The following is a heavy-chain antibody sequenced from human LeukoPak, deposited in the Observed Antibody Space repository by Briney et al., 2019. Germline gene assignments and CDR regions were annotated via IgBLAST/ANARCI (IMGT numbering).Heavy chain of an antibody. J-gene: IGHJ4*02. CDR3: ARVGPMGYSSGWYDY. CDR1: GFTFSSYA. D-gene: IGHD6-19*01. V-gene: IGHV3-30-3*01. Sequence: GGSLRLSCAASGFTFSSYAMHWVRQAPGKGLEWVAVISYDGSNKYYADSVKGRFTISRDNSKNTLYLQMNSLRAEDTAVYYCARVGPMGYSSGWYDYWGQGTLVTVSS. CDR2: ISYDGSNK.